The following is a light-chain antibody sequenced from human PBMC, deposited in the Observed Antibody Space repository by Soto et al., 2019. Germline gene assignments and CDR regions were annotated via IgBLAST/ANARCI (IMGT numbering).Light chain of an antibody. Sequence: EVVLTQSPGTLSLSPGERATLSCRASQSVSGSDLAWYQQKPGQAPRLLISGVSNRATGTPDRFSGSGSGTAFTLTISSLEPEDLAVFYCHQYGISPPPFGPGTKVEI. CDR2: GVS. CDR3: HQYGISPPP. J-gene: IGKJ1*01. V-gene: IGKV3-20*01. CDR1: QSVSGSD.